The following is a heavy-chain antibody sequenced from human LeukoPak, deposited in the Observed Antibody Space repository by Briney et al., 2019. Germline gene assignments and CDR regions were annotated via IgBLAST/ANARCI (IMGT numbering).Heavy chain of an antibody. CDR2: ISAYNGNT. CDR3: ARVAPRAQYYDFWSGKNWFDP. V-gene: IGHV1-18*01. Sequence: GASVKVSCKVSGYTLTELSMHWVRQAPGKGLEWMGWISAYNGNTNYAQKLQGRVTMTTDTSTSTAYMELRSLRSDDTAVYYCARVAPRAQYYDFWSGKNWFDPWGQGTLVTVSS. D-gene: IGHD3-3*01. CDR1: GYTLTELS. J-gene: IGHJ5*02.